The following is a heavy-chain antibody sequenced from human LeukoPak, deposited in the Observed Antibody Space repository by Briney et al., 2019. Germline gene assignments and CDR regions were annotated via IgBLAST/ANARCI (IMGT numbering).Heavy chain of an antibody. CDR2: ISWDGGST. Sequence: GGSLRLSCAASGFTFDDYTMHWVRQAPGKGLEWVSLISWDGGSTYYADSVKGRFTISRDNSKNSLYLQMNSLRTEDTALYYCAKDYYDSSGYYYFGYWGQGTLVTVSS. D-gene: IGHD3-22*01. CDR1: GFTFDDYT. V-gene: IGHV3-43*01. CDR3: AKDYYDSSGYYYFGY. J-gene: IGHJ4*02.